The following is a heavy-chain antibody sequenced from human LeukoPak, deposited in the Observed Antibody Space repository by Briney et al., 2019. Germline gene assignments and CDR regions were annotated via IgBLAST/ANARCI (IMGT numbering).Heavy chain of an antibody. J-gene: IGHJ3*02. CDR2: ISSSSSYI. CDR1: GFTFSSYS. V-gene: IGHV3-21*01. CDR3: ARDYAGITIFGVVPVI. D-gene: IGHD3-3*01. Sequence: GGSLTLSCAASGFTFSSYSMNWVRQAPGKGLEWVSSISSSSSYIYYADSVKGRFTISRDNAKNSLYLQMNSLRAEDTAVYYCARDYAGITIFGVVPVIWGQGTMVTVSS.